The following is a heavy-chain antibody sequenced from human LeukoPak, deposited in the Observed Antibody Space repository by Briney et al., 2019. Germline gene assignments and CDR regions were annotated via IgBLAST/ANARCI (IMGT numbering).Heavy chain of an antibody. Sequence: SETLSLTCAVYGGSFSGYYWGWIRQPPGKGLEWIGSIYYSGSTYYNPSLKSRVTISVDTSKNRFSLKLSSVTAADTAVYYCARRAVVVPAAHFDYWGQGTLVTVSS. CDR2: IYYSGST. CDR3: ARRAVVVPAAHFDY. D-gene: IGHD2-2*01. CDR1: GGSFSGYY. V-gene: IGHV4-39*01. J-gene: IGHJ4*02.